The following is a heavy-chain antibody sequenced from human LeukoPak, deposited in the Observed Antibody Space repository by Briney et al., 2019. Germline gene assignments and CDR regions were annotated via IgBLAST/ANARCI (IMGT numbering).Heavy chain of an antibody. CDR1: GGSFSGYY. D-gene: IGHD3-10*01. Sequence: SETLSLTCADYGGSFSGYYWSWIRQPPGKGLEWIGEINHSGSTNYNPSLKSRVTISVDTSKNQFSLKLSSVTAADTAVYYCARAHITMVRGVPRTYYFDYWGQGTLVTVSS. CDR3: ARAHITMVRGVPRTYYFDY. V-gene: IGHV4-34*01. CDR2: INHSGST. J-gene: IGHJ4*02.